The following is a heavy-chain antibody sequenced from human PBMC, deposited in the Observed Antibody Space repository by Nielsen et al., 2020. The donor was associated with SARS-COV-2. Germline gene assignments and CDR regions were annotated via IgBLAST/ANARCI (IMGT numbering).Heavy chain of an antibody. Sequence: SETLSLTCTVSGGSINSSYWNWTRQPPGKGLEWIGYMYFTGGINYNPSLKSRVTFSVDTSKSLFFLRLSSVTAADTAVYYCARQSMVRGVSGSNSGMDVWGQGTTVTVSS. CDR3: ARQSMVRGVSGSNSGMDV. D-gene: IGHD3-10*01. V-gene: IGHV4-59*08. CDR1: GGSINSSY. CDR2: MYFTGGI. J-gene: IGHJ6*02.